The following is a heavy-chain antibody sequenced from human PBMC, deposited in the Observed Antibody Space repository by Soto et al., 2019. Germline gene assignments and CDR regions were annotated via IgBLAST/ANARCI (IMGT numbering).Heavy chain of an antibody. J-gene: IGHJ6*04. CDR1: GGSISSYY. Sequence: SETLSLTCTVPGGSISSYYWSWIRQPPGKGLEWIGYIYYSGSTNYNPSLKSRVTISVDTSKNQFSLKPSSVTAADTAVYYCARTTIFGVVDSMDVWGKGTTVTVSS. D-gene: IGHD3-3*01. V-gene: IGHV4-59*08. CDR2: IYYSGST. CDR3: ARTTIFGVVDSMDV.